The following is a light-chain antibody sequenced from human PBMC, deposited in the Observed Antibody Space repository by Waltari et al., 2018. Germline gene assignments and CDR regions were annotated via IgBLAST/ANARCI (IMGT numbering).Light chain of an antibody. CDR3: GTWDNTLSAV. J-gene: IGLJ2*01. CDR2: GND. V-gene: IGLV1-51*02. CDR1: TSNIGDNF. Sequence: QSVLTQPPSVSAAPGQKVTISCSGTTSNIGDNFVSWYQQFPGAAPKVLISGNDKRASGIPDRFSGSKSGTSATLDITGLQTGDEADYYCGTWDNTLSAVFGGGTKVTVL.